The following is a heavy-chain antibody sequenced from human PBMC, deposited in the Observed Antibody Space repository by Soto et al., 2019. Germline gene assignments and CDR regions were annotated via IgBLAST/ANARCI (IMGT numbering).Heavy chain of an antibody. V-gene: IGHV3-21*01. J-gene: IGHJ6*02. Sequence: LRLSCAASGFTFSSYSMSWVRQAPGKGLEWVSSISSSSSYIYYADSVKGRFTISRDNAKNSLYLQMNSLRAEDTAVYYCARDARWEQWLLNYYYGMDVWGQGTTVTVSS. D-gene: IGHD6-19*01. CDR1: GFTFSSYS. CDR2: ISSSSSYI. CDR3: ARDARWEQWLLNYYYGMDV.